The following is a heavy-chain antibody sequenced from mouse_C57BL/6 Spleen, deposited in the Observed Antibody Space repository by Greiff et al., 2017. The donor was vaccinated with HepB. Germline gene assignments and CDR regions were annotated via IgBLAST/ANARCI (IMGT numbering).Heavy chain of an antibody. CDR1: GYTFTSYG. Sequence: LVESGAELARPGASVKLSCKASGYTFTSYGISWVKQRTGQGLEWIGEIYPRSGNTYYNEKFKGKATLTADKSSSTAYMELRSLTSEDSAVYFCASHDYDVGYFDVWGTGTTVTVSS. CDR3: ASHDYDVGYFDV. V-gene: IGHV1-81*01. CDR2: IYPRSGNT. D-gene: IGHD2-4*01. J-gene: IGHJ1*03.